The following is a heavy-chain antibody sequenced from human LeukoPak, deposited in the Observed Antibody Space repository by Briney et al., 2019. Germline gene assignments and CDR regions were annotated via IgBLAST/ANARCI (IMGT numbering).Heavy chain of an antibody. J-gene: IGHJ4*02. Sequence: GGSLRLSCAASGFTVITNDMTWVRQAPGKGLEWVSVLYSDGNTKYADSVQGRFTISRDNSKNTLYLEMNSLSPDGTAVYYCARGVEPLAANTLAYWGQGTLVPVSS. CDR1: GFTVITND. CDR3: ARGVEPLAANTLAY. D-gene: IGHD1-14*01. V-gene: IGHV3-53*01. CDR2: LYSDGNT.